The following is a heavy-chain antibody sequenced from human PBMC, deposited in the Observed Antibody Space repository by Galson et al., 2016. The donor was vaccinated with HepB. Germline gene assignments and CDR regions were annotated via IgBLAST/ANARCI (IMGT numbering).Heavy chain of an antibody. CDR3: ARGVSMVRGWLDL. D-gene: IGHD3-10*01. CDR1: GAFISSGGYY. V-gene: IGHV4-31*03. J-gene: IGHJ5*02. Sequence: TLSLTCNVSGAFISSGGYYWNWIRLHPGKGLEWIGCVYYSGSTYYNPSLESRATISVDTSENQFSLKLTSVTAADTAVYYCARGVSMVRGWLDLWGQGTRVTVSS. CDR2: VYYSGST.